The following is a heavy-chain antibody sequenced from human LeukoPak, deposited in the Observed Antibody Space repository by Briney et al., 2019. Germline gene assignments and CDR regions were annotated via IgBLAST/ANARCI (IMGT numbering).Heavy chain of an antibody. V-gene: IGHV4-31*03. CDR3: ARDGSDDSSGIDY. CDR2: IYYSGST. CDR1: GGSISSGGYY. J-gene: IGHJ4*02. D-gene: IGHD3-22*01. Sequence: SETLSLTCTVSGGSISSGGYYWSWIRQHPGKGLEWIGYIYYSGSTYYNPSLKSRVTISVDTSKNQFSLKLSSVTAADTAVYYWARDGSDDSSGIDYWGQGTLVTVSS.